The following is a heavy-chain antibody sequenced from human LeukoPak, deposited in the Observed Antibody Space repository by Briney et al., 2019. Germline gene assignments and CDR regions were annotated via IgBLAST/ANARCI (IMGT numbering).Heavy chain of an antibody. Sequence: GGSLRLSCAASGFTFSSYGMHWVRQAPDKGLEWVAVIWYDGSNKYYADSVKGRFTISRDNSKNTLYLQMNSLRAEDTAVYYCARDGAFSLRFLEWLDYWGQGTLVTVSS. D-gene: IGHD3-3*01. J-gene: IGHJ4*02. CDR1: GFTFSSYG. CDR3: ARDGAFSLRFLEWLDY. V-gene: IGHV3-33*01. CDR2: IWYDGSNK.